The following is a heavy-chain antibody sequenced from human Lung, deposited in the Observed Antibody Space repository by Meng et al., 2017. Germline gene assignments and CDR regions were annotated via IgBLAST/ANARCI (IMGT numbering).Heavy chain of an antibody. CDR1: GGSISSDNW. CDR3: TKNDFYCLGY. D-gene: IGHD2-21*01. J-gene: IGHJ4*02. V-gene: IGHV4-4*02. Sequence: VQLQESGPAVVKPSGTLSRTGAASGGSISSDNWWSWVRQPPGKGLEWIGEIYHSGSTNDNPSLKSRITISVDKPKNQFSLTLSSVTAADTAVYYCTKNDFYCLGYWGQGTLVTVSS. CDR2: IYHSGST.